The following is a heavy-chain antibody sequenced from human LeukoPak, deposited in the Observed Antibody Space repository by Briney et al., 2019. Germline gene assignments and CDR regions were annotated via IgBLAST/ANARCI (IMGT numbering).Heavy chain of an antibody. CDR1: GGSISSYY. Sequence: PSETLSLTCTVSGGSISSYYWSWIRQPPGKGLEWIGYIYYSGSTNYNPSLKSRVTISVDTSKNQFSLKLSSVTAADTAVYYCARGPTLAGDYVNYYYYGMDVWGQGTTVTVSS. CDR3: ARGPTLAGDYVNYYYYGMDV. CDR2: IYYSGST. J-gene: IGHJ6*02. V-gene: IGHV4-59*01. D-gene: IGHD4-17*01.